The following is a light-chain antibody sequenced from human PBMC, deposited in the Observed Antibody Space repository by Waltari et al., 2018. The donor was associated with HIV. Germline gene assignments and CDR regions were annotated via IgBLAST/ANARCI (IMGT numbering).Light chain of an antibody. CDR1: SSDVGAYNL. V-gene: IGLV2-23*02. CDR2: EVT. J-gene: IGLJ2*01. CDR3: CSYTGTGIV. Sequence: HSALTQLASVSGSPGQSITISCTGTSSDVGAYNLVPWYQQHPNKAPTLMIFEVTQRPSGVSDRFSGSRSGNTASLTISGLQTEDEGDYYCCSYTGTGIVFGGGTKLTVL.